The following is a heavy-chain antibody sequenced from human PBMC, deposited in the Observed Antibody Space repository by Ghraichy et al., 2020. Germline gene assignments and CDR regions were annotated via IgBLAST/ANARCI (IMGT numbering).Heavy chain of an antibody. CDR2: INPRGGST. J-gene: IGHJ4*02. D-gene: IGHD4-17*01. CDR3: AREGIGTSGTKGGHDY. Sequence: ASVKVSCKASGYIFTNYYMHWVRQAPGQGLEWMGIINPRGGSTTYAQKFQGRVTMTRDTSTSTVYMELSSLRSQDTAVYYCAREGIGTSGTKGGHDYWGQGTLVTVSS. V-gene: IGHV1-46*01. CDR1: GYIFTNYY.